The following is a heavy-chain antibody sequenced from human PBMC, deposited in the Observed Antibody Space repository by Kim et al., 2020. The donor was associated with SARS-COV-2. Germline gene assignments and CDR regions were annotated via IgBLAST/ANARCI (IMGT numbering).Heavy chain of an antibody. CDR3: ARGYSSSWYWAFDI. J-gene: IGHJ3*02. Sequence: PGSVKGRFTITKENAKNSLYLQMNSLRAGDTAVYYCARGYSSSWYWAFDIWGQGTMVTVSS. D-gene: IGHD6-13*01. V-gene: IGHV3-13*01.